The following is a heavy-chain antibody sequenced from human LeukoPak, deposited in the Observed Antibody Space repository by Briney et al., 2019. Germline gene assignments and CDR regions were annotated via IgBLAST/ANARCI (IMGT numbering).Heavy chain of an antibody. J-gene: IGHJ4*02. D-gene: IGHD3-22*01. CDR2: IYYSGST. Sequence: SETLSLTCTGSGGSISSYYWSWIRQPPGKGLKWIGYIYYSGSTNYNPSLKSRVTISVDTSKNQFSLKLSSVTAADTAVYYCASLSKITMIDHWGQGTLVTVSS. CDR1: GGSISSYY. CDR3: ASLSKITMIDH. V-gene: IGHV4-59*01.